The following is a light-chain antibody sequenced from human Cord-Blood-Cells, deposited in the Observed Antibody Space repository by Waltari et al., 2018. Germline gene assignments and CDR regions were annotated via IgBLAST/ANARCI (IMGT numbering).Light chain of an antibody. Sequence: DIQMTQSPSTLSASVRQRVTIPCRASQSISSWLAWYQQKPGKAPKLLIYDASSLESGVPSRFSGSGSGTEFTLTISSLQPDDFATYYCQQYNSYSWTFGQGTKVEIK. J-gene: IGKJ1*01. CDR3: QQYNSYSWT. V-gene: IGKV1-5*01. CDR2: DAS. CDR1: QSISSW.